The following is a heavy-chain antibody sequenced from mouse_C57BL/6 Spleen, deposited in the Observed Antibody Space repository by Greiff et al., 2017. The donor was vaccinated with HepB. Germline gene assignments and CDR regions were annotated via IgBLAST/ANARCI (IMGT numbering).Heavy chain of an antibody. CDR3: AREEATDAMDY. J-gene: IGHJ4*01. V-gene: IGHV1-81*01. CDR2: IYPRSGNT. Sequence: QVQLQQSGAELARPGASVKLSCKASGYTFTSYGISWVKQRTGQGLEWIGEIYPRSGNTYYNEKFKGKATLTADKSSSTAYMELRSLTSEDSAVYFCAREEATDAMDYWGQGTSVTVSS. CDR1: GYTFTSYG. D-gene: IGHD6-1*01.